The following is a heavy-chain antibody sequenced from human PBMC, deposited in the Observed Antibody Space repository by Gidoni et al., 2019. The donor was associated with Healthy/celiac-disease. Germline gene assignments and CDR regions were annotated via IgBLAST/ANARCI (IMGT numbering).Heavy chain of an antibody. V-gene: IGHV1-69*01. CDR3: ARVKIIAARTSNWFDP. Sequence: QVQLVQSGAEVKKPGSSGKVSCKAAGGTFSSYAISWVRQAPGQGLEWMGGIIPIFGTANYAQKFQGRVTITADESTSTAYMELSSLRSEDTAVYYCARVKIIAARTSNWFDPWGQGTLVTVSS. CDR2: IIPIFGTA. J-gene: IGHJ5*02. D-gene: IGHD6-6*01. CDR1: GGTFSSYA.